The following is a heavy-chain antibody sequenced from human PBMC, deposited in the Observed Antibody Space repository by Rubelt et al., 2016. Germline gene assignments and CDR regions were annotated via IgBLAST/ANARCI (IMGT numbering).Heavy chain of an antibody. CDR1: GFTLSSYA. J-gene: IGHJ4*02. V-gene: IGHV3-23*01. CDR3: VRSRTIFGVVIPYYFDY. CDR2: ISGSGGST. D-gene: IGHD3-3*01. Sequence: EVQLLESGGGLVQPGGSLRLSCAASGFTLSSYAMSWVRQAPGKGLEWVSAISGSGGSTYHAESVKGRFTIPRDNSKNTLYLQMNSLRAEDTAVYYCVRSRTIFGVVIPYYFDYWGQGSLVTVSS.